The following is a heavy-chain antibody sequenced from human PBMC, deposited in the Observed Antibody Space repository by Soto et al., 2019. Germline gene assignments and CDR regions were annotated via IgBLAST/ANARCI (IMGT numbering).Heavy chain of an antibody. CDR2: FYTSGSP. CDR3: AREYYSGSGTYYAPFDF. Sequence: PSETLSLTCTVSGGSISSYYWNWIRQPAGKGLEWIGRFYTSGSPNYNPSLRSRVTLSVDTSKNHFSLRLSSVTAADTAVYYCAREYYSGSGTYYAPFDFWGQGTLVTVSS. CDR1: GGSISSYY. V-gene: IGHV4-4*07. D-gene: IGHD3-10*01. J-gene: IGHJ4*02.